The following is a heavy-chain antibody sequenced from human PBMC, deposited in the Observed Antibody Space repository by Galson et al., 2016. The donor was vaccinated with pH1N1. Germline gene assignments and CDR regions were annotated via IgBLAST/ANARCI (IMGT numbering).Heavy chain of an antibody. CDR3: ASLRMKSELLWFGEYFDY. CDR2: FFYSGTT. CDR1: GAPSAVVVTG. J-gene: IGHJ4*02. V-gene: IGHV4-39*01. D-gene: IGHD3-10*01. Sequence: TLSLTCTVSGAPSAVVVTGGAGSGSPQGRGWSGLGLFFYSGTTDYNPSLESRVTISVDTSKNQFSLKLNSVTAADTAAYYCASLRMKSELLWFGEYFDYWGQGTLVTVSS.